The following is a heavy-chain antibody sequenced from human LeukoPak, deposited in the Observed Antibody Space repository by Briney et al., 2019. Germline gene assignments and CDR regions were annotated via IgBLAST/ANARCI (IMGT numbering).Heavy chain of an antibody. Sequence: GESLTISCKGSVYSFTDSWSAWLGQLPGKDLEWLGIIFPVASATTYTPSFQCQVNISAAKSISTAYLLLSRLRASATAMFHCARAYCGATRGAFDIWGQGTMVSVSS. CDR3: ARAYCGATRGAFDI. V-gene: IGHV5-51*01. CDR1: VYSFTDSW. D-gene: IGHD2-21*01. J-gene: IGHJ3*02. CDR2: IFPVASAT.